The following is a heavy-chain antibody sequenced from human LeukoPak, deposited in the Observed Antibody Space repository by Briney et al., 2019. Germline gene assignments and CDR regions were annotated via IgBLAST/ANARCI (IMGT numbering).Heavy chain of an antibody. CDR3: ARESDYGAFDI. D-gene: IGHD3-16*01. CDR2: IKQDGSEK. J-gene: IGHJ3*02. CDR1: GFTFSSYW. Sequence: SGGSLRLSCAASGFTFSSYWMSWVRQAPGKGLEWVANIKQDGSEKYYVDSVKGRFTISRDNAKNSLCLQMNSLRAEDTAVYYCARESDYGAFDIWGQGTMVTVSS. V-gene: IGHV3-7*01.